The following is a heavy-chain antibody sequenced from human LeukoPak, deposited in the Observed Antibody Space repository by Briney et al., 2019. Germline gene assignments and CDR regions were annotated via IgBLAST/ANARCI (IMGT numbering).Heavy chain of an antibody. J-gene: IGHJ4*02. CDR3: ARGACGGDCYLV. CDR1: GGSISSSSYY. D-gene: IGHD2-21*02. CDR2: IYYSGST. Sequence: SETLSLTCTVSGGSISSSSYYWGWIRQPPGKGLEWIGYIYYSGSTKYNSSLKSRVTISVDTSKNQFSLKLGSVTAADTAVYYCARGACGGDCYLVWGQGALVTVSS. V-gene: IGHV4-61*05.